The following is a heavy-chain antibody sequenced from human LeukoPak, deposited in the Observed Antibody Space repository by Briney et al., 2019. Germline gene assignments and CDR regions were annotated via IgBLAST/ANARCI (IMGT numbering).Heavy chain of an antibody. Sequence: GGSLRLSCAASGFTFSSYWMSWVRQAPGKGLEWVANIKQDGSEKYYVDSVKGRFTISGDNAKNSPYLQMSSLRVEDTAVYYCTRDPRHLDSCGQGTLVTVSS. CDR3: TRDPRHLDS. J-gene: IGHJ5*01. CDR1: GFTFSSYW. CDR2: IKQDGSEK. D-gene: IGHD6-6*01. V-gene: IGHV3-7*01.